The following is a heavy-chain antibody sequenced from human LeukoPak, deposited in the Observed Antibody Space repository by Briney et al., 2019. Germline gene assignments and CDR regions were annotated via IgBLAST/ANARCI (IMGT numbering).Heavy chain of an antibody. CDR2: IYYSGST. D-gene: IGHD3-3*02. J-gene: IGHJ3*02. CDR3: ARRVNVIYAFDI. V-gene: IGHV4-39*01. CDR1: GGSISSNSYY. Sequence: SETLSLTCAVSGGSISSNSYYWGWIRQPPGKGLEWIGSIYYSGSTYYNPSLKSRVTISVDTSKNQFSLKLSSVTAADTAVYYCARRVNVIYAFDIWGQGTMVTVSS.